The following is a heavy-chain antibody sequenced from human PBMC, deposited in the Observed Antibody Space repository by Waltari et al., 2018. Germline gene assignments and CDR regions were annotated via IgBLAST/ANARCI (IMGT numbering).Heavy chain of an antibody. CDR2: INPNSGGT. CDR1: GYTFTGYS. J-gene: IGHJ6*03. Sequence: QVQLVQSGAEVKKPGASVKVSCKASGYTFTGYSMHWVRQAPGQGLEWIGRINPNSGGTNYAQKFQGRVTMTRDTSISTAYMELSRLRSDDTAVYYCAIPYYYGSRYMDVWGKGTTVTVSS. D-gene: IGHD3-10*01. CDR3: AIPYYYGSRYMDV. V-gene: IGHV1-2*06.